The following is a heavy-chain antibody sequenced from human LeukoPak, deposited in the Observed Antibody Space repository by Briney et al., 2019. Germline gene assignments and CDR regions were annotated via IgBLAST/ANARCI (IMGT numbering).Heavy chain of an antibody. CDR3: AQDSGDGYFQH. CDR2: IQSSGST. D-gene: IGHD4-17*01. Sequence: SSETLSLTCTVSGGSIRSYYWNWIRQPTGKGLEWIGRIQSSGSTNHNPSHKSRVTMSVDTSRNQFSLKLRSVTAADTVVYYCAQDSGDGYFQHWGQGTRVTVSS. J-gene: IGHJ1*01. CDR1: GGSIRSYY. V-gene: IGHV4-4*07.